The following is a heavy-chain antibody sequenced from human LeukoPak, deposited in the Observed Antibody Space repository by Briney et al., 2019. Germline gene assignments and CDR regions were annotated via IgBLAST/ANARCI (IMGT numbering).Heavy chain of an antibody. J-gene: IGHJ4*02. CDR2: ISSSSSYI. CDR3: ARGPLEMADYFDY. V-gene: IGHV3-21*01. D-gene: IGHD5-24*01. CDR1: GFTFSSYS. Sequence: GGSLRLSCAASGFTFSSYSMNWVRQAPGKGLEWVSSISSSSSYIYYADSVKGRFTISRDNAKNSLYLQMNSLRAEDTAVYYCARGPLEMADYFDYWGQGTLVTVSS.